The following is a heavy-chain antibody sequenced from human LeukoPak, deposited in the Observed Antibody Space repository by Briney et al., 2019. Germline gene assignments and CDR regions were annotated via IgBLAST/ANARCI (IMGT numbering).Heavy chain of an antibody. CDR1: GYTFTSYD. D-gene: IGHD5-24*01. CDR2: MNPNSGNT. V-gene: IGHV1-8*03. CDR3: ARGIRRWLQFDY. J-gene: IGHJ4*02. Sequence: ASVKVSCKASGYTFTSYDINWVRQATGQGLEWMGWMNPNSGNTGYAQKFQGRVTITRNTSISTAYMELSSLRSEDTAVYYCARGIRRWLQFDYWGQGTLVTVSS.